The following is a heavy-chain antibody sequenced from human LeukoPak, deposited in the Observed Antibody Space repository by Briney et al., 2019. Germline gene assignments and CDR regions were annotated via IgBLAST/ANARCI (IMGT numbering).Heavy chain of an antibody. Sequence: GGSLRLSCAASGFTFDDYAMHWVRQAPGKGLERVSGISWNSGSIGYADSVKGRFTISRDNSKNSLYLQMNSLRTEDTALYYCAKDIELAQSGFDYWGQGTLVTVSS. CDR3: AKDIELAQSGFDY. CDR2: ISWNSGSI. D-gene: IGHD6-6*01. V-gene: IGHV3-9*01. J-gene: IGHJ4*02. CDR1: GFTFDDYA.